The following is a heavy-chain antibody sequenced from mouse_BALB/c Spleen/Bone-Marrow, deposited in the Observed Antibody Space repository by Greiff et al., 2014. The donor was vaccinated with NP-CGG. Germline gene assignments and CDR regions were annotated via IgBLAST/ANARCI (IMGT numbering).Heavy chain of an antibody. J-gene: IGHJ3*01. CDR1: GYAFTSYN. CDR3: ARENYGSSPAY. D-gene: IGHD1-1*01. V-gene: IGHV1S135*01. CDR2: IDPYNGGT. Sequence: EVQLVESGPELVKPGASVKVSYKASGYAFTSYNMYWVKQSHGKSLEWIGYIDPYNGGTSYNQKFKGKATLTVDKSSSTAYMHLNSLTSEDSAVYYCARENYGSSPAYWGQGTLVTVSA.